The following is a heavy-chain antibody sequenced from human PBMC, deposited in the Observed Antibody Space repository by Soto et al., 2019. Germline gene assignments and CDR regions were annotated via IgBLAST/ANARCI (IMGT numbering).Heavy chain of an antibody. J-gene: IGHJ4*02. CDR2: IYHSGST. CDR3: ARGGCSGGSCYLGPYLDY. V-gene: IGHV4-30-2*01. Sequence: SETLSLTCAVSGGSISSGGYSWSWIRQPPGKGLEWIGYIYHSGSTYYNPSLKSRVTISVDRSKNQFSLKLSSVTAADTAVYYCARGGCSGGSCYLGPYLDYWGQGTLVTVSS. CDR1: GGSISSGGYS. D-gene: IGHD2-15*01.